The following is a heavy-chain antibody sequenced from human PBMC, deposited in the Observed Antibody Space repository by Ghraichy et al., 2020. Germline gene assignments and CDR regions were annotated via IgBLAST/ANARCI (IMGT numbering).Heavy chain of an antibody. CDR3: ARASGFPLRGQYYIDF. V-gene: IGHV3-21*01. CDR2: ISSTGSHI. Sequence: GGSLRLSCAASGFTFSTFSMDWVRQAPGKGLEWVSSISSTGSHIYYADSVKGRFTISRDNAKNSLSLQMNSLRDDDTAVYYCARASGFPLRGQYYIDFWGQGTLVTVSS. D-gene: IGHD3-10*01. J-gene: IGHJ4*02. CDR1: GFTFSTFS.